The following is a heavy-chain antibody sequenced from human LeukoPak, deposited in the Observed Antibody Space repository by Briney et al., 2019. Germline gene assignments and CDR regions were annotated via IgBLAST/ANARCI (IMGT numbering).Heavy chain of an antibody. Sequence: ASVKVSCKASGYTFTGYYMHWVRQAPGQGLEWMGWINPNSGGTNYAQKFQGRVTMTRDTSISTAYMELSRLRSDDTAVYYCARDVGFGEILNWFDPWGQGTLVTVSS. V-gene: IGHV1-2*02. D-gene: IGHD3-10*01. CDR2: INPNSGGT. J-gene: IGHJ5*02. CDR1: GYTFTGYY. CDR3: ARDVGFGEILNWFDP.